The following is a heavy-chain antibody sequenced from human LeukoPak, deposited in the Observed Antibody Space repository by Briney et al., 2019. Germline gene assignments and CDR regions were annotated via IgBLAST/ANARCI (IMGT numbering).Heavy chain of an antibody. Sequence: GGSLRLSCAASGFTLSTYAMSWVRQAPGKGLEWVSTISGSGGSTYYADSVKGRFTISRDNSKNTLYLQMNSLRAEDTAVYYCAKDRVVVVPAALFDYWGQGTLVTVSS. CDR2: ISGSGGST. J-gene: IGHJ4*02. D-gene: IGHD2-2*01. CDR3: AKDRVVVVPAALFDY. V-gene: IGHV3-23*01. CDR1: GFTLSTYA.